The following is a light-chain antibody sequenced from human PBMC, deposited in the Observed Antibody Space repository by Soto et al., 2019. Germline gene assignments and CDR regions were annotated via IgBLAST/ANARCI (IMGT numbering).Light chain of an antibody. Sequence: EIVMTQSPATLSVSPGERATLSCRASQSVSSNLAWYQQTPGQAPRLLIYYASTRATGIPARFSGRGSGTEFTLTISSLQSEDFAVYYCQHYNNWPLTFGGGTKVEIK. CDR2: YAS. J-gene: IGKJ4*01. V-gene: IGKV3-15*01. CDR1: QSVSSN. CDR3: QHYNNWPLT.